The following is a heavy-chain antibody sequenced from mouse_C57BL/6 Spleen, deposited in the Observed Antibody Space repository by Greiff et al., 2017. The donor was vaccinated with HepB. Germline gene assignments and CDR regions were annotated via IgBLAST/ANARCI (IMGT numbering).Heavy chain of an antibody. Sequence: QVQLQQPGAELVKPGASVKLSCKASGYTFTSYWMQWVKQRPGQGLEWIGEIDPSDSYTNYNQKFKGKATLTVDTSSSTAYMQLSSLTSEDSAVYYCARGSSYVGYFDVWGTGTTVTVSS. J-gene: IGHJ1*03. CDR2: IDPSDSYT. V-gene: IGHV1-50*01. D-gene: IGHD1-1*01. CDR3: ARGSSYVGYFDV. CDR1: GYTFTSYW.